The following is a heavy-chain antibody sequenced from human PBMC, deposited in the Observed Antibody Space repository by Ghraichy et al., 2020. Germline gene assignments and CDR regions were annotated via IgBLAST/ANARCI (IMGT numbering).Heavy chain of an antibody. CDR1: GFTFSSYA. J-gene: IGHJ2*01. CDR3: AKSQDPRGYWYFDL. D-gene: IGHD3-10*01. CDR2: ISGSGGST. V-gene: IGHV3-23*01. Sequence: GESLNISCAASGFTFSSYAMSWVRQAPGKGLEWVSAISGSGGSTYYADSVKGRFTISRDNSKNTLYLQMNSLRAEDTAVYYCAKSQDPRGYWYFDLWGRGTLVTFSS.